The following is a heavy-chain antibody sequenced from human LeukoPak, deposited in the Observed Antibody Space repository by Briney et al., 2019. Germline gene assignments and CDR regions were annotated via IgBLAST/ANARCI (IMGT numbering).Heavy chain of an antibody. CDR3: AGAGTLAAQADY. Sequence: SETLSLTCTVSGGSISSGSYYWSWIRQPAGKGLEWIGRIYTSGSTNYNPSLKSRVTISVDTSKNQFSLKLSSVTAADTAVYYCAGAGTLAAQADYWGQGTLVTVSS. D-gene: IGHD6-6*01. J-gene: IGHJ4*02. V-gene: IGHV4-61*02. CDR1: GGSISSGSYY. CDR2: IYTSGST.